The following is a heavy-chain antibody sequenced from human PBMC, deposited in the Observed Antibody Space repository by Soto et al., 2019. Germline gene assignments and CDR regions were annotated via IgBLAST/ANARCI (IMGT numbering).Heavy chain of an antibody. Sequence: QLLLQESGSGLVRPSQTLSLTCAVSGDSISLSGYSWSWFRQPPEKGLEWIGYIFHSGTTYYNSSLESRVTISVDRSKNQFSLKLRSVTAADTAVYYCARKGHFFHRTAYNAFDVWGPGTMVTVSS. V-gene: IGHV4-30-2*01. CDR2: IFHSGTT. CDR3: ARKGHFFHRTAYNAFDV. CDR1: GDSISLSGYS. D-gene: IGHD3-16*01. J-gene: IGHJ3*01.